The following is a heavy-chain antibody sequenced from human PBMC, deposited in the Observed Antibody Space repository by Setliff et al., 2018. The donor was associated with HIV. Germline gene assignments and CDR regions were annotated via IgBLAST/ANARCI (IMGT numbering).Heavy chain of an antibody. CDR3: ARATATWLVDN. CDR1: GASISSYY. Sequence: LSLTCNVSGASISSYYWSWIRQPPGKGLEWIGYIYYRGGTNYNPSLKSRLTISVDAAKNQFSLKLSSVTTADTAVYYCARATATWLVDNWGQGTLVTVSS. CDR2: IYYRGGT. J-gene: IGHJ4*02. V-gene: IGHV4-59*01. D-gene: IGHD2-15*01.